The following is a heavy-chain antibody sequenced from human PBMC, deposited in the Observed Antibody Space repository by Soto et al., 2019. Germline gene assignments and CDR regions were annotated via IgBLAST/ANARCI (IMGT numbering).Heavy chain of an antibody. J-gene: IGHJ5*02. CDR3: AKLGPYGSESYSFRYNWIDP. CDR2: MNPNSVAT. D-gene: IGHD3-10*01. Sequence: ASVKVSCKASGYTFTSYDINWVRQATGQGLEWMGWMNPNSVATYYAVSVKGRFTISRDRSKNTVFFQMDGLRTEDTAVYHFAKLGPYGSESYSFRYNWIDPWGQGTRVTVSS. V-gene: IGHV1-8*01. CDR1: GYTFTSYD.